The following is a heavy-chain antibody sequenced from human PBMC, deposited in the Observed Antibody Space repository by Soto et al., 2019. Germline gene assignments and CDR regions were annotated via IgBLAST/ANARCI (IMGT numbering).Heavy chain of an antibody. V-gene: IGHV4-39*07. CDR3: ARGLLREQQLVTTFDY. J-gene: IGHJ4*02. CDR2: INHSGST. D-gene: IGHD6-13*01. Sequence: SETLSLTCTVSGGTISSSSYYWGWIRQPPGKGLEWIGEINHSGSTNYNPSLKSRVTISVDTSKNQSSLKLSSVTAADTAVYYCARGLLREQQLVTTFDYWGQGTLVTVSS. CDR1: GGTISSSSYY.